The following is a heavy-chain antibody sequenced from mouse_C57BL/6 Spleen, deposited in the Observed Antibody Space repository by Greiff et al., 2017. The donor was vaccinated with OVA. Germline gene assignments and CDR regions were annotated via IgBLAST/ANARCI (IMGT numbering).Heavy chain of an antibody. D-gene: IGHD4-1*01. J-gene: IGHJ2*01. CDR1: GFSLSTSGMG. V-gene: IGHV8-12*01. CDR2: IYWDDDK. Sequence: QVTLKVSGPGILQSSQTLSLTCSFSGFSLSTSGMGVSWIRQPSGKGLEWLAHIYWDDDKRYNPSLKSRLSISKDTSRNQVFLKITSVDTADTATCDSARSLTGTRSFDYWGKGTTLTVSS. CDR3: ARSLTGTRSFDY.